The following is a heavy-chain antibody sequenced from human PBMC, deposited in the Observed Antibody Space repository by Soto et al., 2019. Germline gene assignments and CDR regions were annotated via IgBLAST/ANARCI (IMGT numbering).Heavy chain of an antibody. J-gene: IGHJ5*02. V-gene: IGHV1-18*01. CDR3: ARDEVPAANWLDR. CDR1: GYIFINYG. Sequence: QVQLVQSGAEVKKPGASVKVSCKASGYIFINYGITWVRQAPGQGLEWMGWISGYNGNTNYAQKFQGRVTMTTDTSTSTAYKELRSLTADDTAVYFCARDEVPAANWLDRWGQGTLVTVSS. CDR2: ISGYNGNT. D-gene: IGHD2-2*01.